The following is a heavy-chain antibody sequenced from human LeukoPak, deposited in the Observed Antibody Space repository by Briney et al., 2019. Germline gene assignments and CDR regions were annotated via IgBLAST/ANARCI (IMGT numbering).Heavy chain of an antibody. J-gene: IGHJ4*02. CDR2: IRYDGSNK. D-gene: IGHD6-13*01. CDR3: AKDLAAAIDY. CDR1: EFTFSSYG. V-gene: IGHV3-30*02. Sequence: GGSLRLSCAASEFTFSSYGMHWVRHAPGKGLEWVTFIRYDGSNKYYADSVKRRFTISRYNSKNTMYLQMNSLRAEDTAVYYCAKDLAAAIDYWGQGTLVTVSS.